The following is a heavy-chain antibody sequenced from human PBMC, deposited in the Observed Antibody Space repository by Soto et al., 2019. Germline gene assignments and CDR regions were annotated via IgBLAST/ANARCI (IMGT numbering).Heavy chain of an antibody. J-gene: IGHJ6*02. CDR1: GGSTSIGGFY. CDR3: ARNGYTYGMDV. D-gene: IGHD5-18*01. Sequence: KTSETLSLTCTVSGGSTSIGGFYWSWIRQHPGKGLEWIGYIYYSGISYYNPSLKSRVSISLDTSRNQFSMTLNSVTAADTAVYYCARNGYTYGMDVWGQGATVTVSS. V-gene: IGHV4-31*03. CDR2: IYYSGIS.